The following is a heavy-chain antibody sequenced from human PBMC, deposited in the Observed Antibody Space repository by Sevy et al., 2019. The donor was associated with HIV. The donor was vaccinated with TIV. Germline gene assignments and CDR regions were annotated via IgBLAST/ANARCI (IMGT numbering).Heavy chain of an antibody. CDR2: INSKTDGGTT. D-gene: IGHD3-3*01. J-gene: IGHJ6*02. Sequence: GGSLRLSCAASGFTFSNAWMSWVRQAPGKGLEWVGRINSKTDGGTTDYAAPVKGRFTISRDDSKNTLYLQMNSLKTEDTAVYYCTTDGTHYDFWSGYRHDYYYYYGMDVWGQGTTVTVSS. V-gene: IGHV3-15*01. CDR3: TTDGTHYDFWSGYRHDYYYYYGMDV. CDR1: GFTFSNAW.